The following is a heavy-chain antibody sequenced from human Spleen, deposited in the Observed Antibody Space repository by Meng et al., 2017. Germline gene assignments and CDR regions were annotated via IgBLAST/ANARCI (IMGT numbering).Heavy chain of an antibody. CDR1: GFPISNYY. CDR2: FYYSGGS. V-gene: IGHV4-59*01. Sequence: GSLRLSCTASGFPISNYYWSWFPQPPGKGLEWFGYFYYSGGSNYNASLKSRVTMSVDTSNNQFSLKLSSVTAADTAVYYCARDLISYESGRFYDYYGMDVWGQGTTVTVSS. J-gene: IGHJ6*02. CDR3: ARDLISYESGRFYDYYGMDV. D-gene: IGHD3-10*01.